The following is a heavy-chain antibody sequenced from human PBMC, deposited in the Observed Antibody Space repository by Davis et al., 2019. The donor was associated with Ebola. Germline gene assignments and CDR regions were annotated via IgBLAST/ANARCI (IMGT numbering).Heavy chain of an antibody. Sequence: GGSLRLSCVASGFTFSGYSMNWVRQAPGKGLEWVSYISSSSSTIYYADSVKGRFTISRDNAENSLYLQMNSLRAEDTALYYCAKDQGIVGVVPDYWGQGTLVTVSS. CDR2: ISSSSSTI. CDR1: GFTFSGYS. J-gene: IGHJ4*02. CDR3: AKDQGIVGVVPDY. D-gene: IGHD3-3*01. V-gene: IGHV3-48*04.